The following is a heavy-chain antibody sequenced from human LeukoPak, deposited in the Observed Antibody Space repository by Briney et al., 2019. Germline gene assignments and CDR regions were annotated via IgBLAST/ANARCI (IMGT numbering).Heavy chain of an antibody. CDR3: ARGGWVVVPAAIVTYFDY. Sequence: GGSLRLSCAASGFTFSSYWMSWVRQAPGKGLEWVANIKQDGSEKHYVDSVKGRFTISRDNAKNSLYLQMNSLRAEDAAVYYCARGGWVVVPAAIVTYFDYWGQGTLVTVSS. D-gene: IGHD2-2*01. CDR1: GFTFSSYW. J-gene: IGHJ4*02. CDR2: IKQDGSEK. V-gene: IGHV3-7*01.